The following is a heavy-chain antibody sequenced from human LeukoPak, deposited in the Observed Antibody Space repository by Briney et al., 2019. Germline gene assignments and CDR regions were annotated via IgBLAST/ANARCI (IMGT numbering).Heavy chain of an antibody. J-gene: IGHJ4*02. D-gene: IGHD3-16*01. CDR3: ARGWRLRLGESYIDH. V-gene: IGHV3-21*01. CDR2: ISSSSSYI. CDR1: GFTFSSYS. Sequence: PGGSLRLSCAASGFTFSSYSMNWVRQAPGKGLEWVSSISSSSSYIYYADSVKGRFTISRDNAKNSLYLQMNSLRAEDTAVYYCARGWRLRLGESYIDHWGQGTLVTVSS.